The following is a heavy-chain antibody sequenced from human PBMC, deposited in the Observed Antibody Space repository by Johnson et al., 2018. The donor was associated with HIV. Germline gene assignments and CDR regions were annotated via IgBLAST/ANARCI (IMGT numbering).Heavy chain of an antibody. V-gene: IGHV3-25*03. CDR1: QFTFSFYY. Sequence: VQLVESGGGLAKPAWSPRLSCAASQFTFSFYYMNCVRQAPGNGLELVGQVNPNGGTTYLIDSGKDRFNISRDNAKNTLHLQMNSLRAEDTAVYYCAKAFEYSSSSMAFDIWGQGTMVTVSS. J-gene: IGHJ3*02. CDR3: AKAFEYSSSSMAFDI. D-gene: IGHD6-6*01. CDR2: VNPNGGTT.